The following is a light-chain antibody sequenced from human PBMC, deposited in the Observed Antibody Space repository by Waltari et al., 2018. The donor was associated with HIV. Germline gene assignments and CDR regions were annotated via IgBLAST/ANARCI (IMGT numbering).Light chain of an antibody. V-gene: IGLV3-1*01. CDR3: QAWDRTTGV. CDR1: QMGEKY. CDR2: QDK. J-gene: IGLJ1*01. Sequence: SFELTQPPSLSVSPGQTANISCSGEQMGEKYVSWYQQKSGQSPGVVIFQDKRRPSGISERFSGSNSGNTATLTISGTQPIDEADYYCQAWDRTTGVFGTGTKLTVL.